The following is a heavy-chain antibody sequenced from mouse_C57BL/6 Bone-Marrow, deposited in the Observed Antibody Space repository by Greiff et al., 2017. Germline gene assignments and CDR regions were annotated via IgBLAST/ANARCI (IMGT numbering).Heavy chain of an antibody. D-gene: IGHD1-1*01. J-gene: IGHJ3*01. Sequence: EVKVVESGGGLVKPGGSLKLSCAASGFTFSSYAMSWVRQTPEKRLEWVATISDGGSYTYYPDNVKGRFTISRANAKNNLYLQMSHLKSEDTAMYYCARGENYYGTLFAYWGQGTLVTVSA. CDR1: GFTFSSYA. V-gene: IGHV5-4*03. CDR3: ARGENYYGTLFAY. CDR2: ISDGGSYT.